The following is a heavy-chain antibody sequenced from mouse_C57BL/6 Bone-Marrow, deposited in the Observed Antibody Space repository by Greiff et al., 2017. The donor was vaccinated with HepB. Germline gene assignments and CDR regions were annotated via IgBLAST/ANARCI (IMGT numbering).Heavy chain of an antibody. CDR1: GYTFTSYW. CDR2: IYPGNSDT. J-gene: IGHJ2*01. D-gene: IGHD1-1*01. V-gene: IGHV1-5*01. Sequence: EVQLQQSGTVLARPGASVKMSCKTSGYTFTSYWMHWVKQRPGQGLEWIGVIYPGNSDTSYNQKFKGKAKLTAVTSASTTYMELSSLTNEDSAVYYCKYYGSFDYWGQGTTLTVSS. CDR3: KYYGSFDY.